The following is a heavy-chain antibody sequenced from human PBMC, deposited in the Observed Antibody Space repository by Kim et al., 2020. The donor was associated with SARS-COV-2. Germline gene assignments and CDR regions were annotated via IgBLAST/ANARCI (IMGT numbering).Heavy chain of an antibody. D-gene: IGHD3-10*01. V-gene: IGHV4-59*01. CDR3: ARTRITLGFQH. CDR2: IYYSGST. CDR1: GGSISSYY. Sequence: SETLSLTCTVAGGSISSYYWSWIRQPPGKGLEWIGYIYYSGSTNYNPSLKSRVTISVDTSKNQFSLKLSSVTAADTAVYYCARTRITLGFQHWGQGTLVTVSS. J-gene: IGHJ1*01.